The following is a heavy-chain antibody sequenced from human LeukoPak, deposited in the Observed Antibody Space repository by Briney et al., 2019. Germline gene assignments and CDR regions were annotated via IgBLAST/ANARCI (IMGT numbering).Heavy chain of an antibody. D-gene: IGHD1-26*01. Sequence: AASVKVSCKASGYTFTNYYMHWVRQAPGQGLEWMGWINPNTGGTNYAQKFQGRVTMTRDTSISTAYMELRSLRSDDTAVYYCARDDLGGSGSQGGWGQGTLVTVSS. J-gene: IGHJ4*02. CDR1: GYTFTNYY. V-gene: IGHV1-2*02. CDR2: INPNTGGT. CDR3: ARDDLGGSGSQGG.